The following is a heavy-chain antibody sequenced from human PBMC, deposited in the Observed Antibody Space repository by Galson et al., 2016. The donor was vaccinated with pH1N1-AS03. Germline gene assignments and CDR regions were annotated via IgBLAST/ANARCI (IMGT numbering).Heavy chain of an antibody. CDR2: IDPSDSYT. D-gene: IGHD3-22*01. CDR1: GSSFTKFW. CDR3: ARMTYHYDSTGYYGWLDP. J-gene: IGHJ5*02. V-gene: IGHV5-10-1*01. Sequence: QSGAEVKMPGESLRISCKGSGSSFTKFWITWVRQMPGKGLEWMGRIDPSDSYTNYSPSFQGHVTISVDKSINTAYLQWSSLKASDSAMYYCARMTYHYDSTGYYGWLDPWGQGTLVTVSS.